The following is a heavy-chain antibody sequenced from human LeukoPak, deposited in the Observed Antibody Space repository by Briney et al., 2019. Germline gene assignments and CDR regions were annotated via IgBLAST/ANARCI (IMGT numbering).Heavy chain of an antibody. CDR1: GGSISSYY. Sequence: SETLSLTCTVSGGSISSYYWSWIRQPAGKGLEWIARIYTSGSTNYNPSLKSRVTMSVDTSKNQFSLKLSSVTAADTAVYYCARDGTPTAVIRGYYYGMDVWGQGTTVTVSS. D-gene: IGHD4-23*01. CDR3: ARDGTPTAVIRGYYYGMDV. J-gene: IGHJ6*02. V-gene: IGHV4-4*07. CDR2: IYTSGST.